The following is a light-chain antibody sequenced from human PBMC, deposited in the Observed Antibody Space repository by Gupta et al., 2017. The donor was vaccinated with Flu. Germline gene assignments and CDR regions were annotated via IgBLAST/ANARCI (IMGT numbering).Light chain of an antibody. CDR1: SSNIGADYD. Sequence: QSVLTKPPSVSGAPAQRVTITCISSSSNIGADYDVHWYQQRPGTAPKFLIYDNIKRPPGVPDRFSASRSGTSASLAIAGLQAEDEADYYCQSYDDNLFWVFGGGTKVTVL. V-gene: IGLV1-40*01. J-gene: IGLJ3*02. CDR3: QSYDDNLFWV. CDR2: DNI.